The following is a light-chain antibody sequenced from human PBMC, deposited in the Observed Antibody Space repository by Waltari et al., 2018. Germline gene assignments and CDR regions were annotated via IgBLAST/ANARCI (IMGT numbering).Light chain of an antibody. Sequence: QSALTQPASVSGSPGQSITIPCTGTSSDVGGYYYVSWYQQRPGKAPKVMIYDVSNRPSGVSNRFSGSKSGNTASLAISGLQAEDEADYYCSSYTSTTTVIFGGGTKLTVL. V-gene: IGLV2-14*03. CDR1: SSDVGGYYY. CDR3: SSYTSTTTVI. CDR2: DVS. J-gene: IGLJ2*01.